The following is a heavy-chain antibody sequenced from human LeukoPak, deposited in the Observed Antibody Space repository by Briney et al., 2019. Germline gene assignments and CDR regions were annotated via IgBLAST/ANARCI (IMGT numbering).Heavy chain of an antibody. CDR2: IKHDESEK. CDR3: ARAIAASGRLIDY. V-gene: IGHV3-7*05. J-gene: IGHJ4*02. Sequence: GGSLRLSCAASGFTFSNYWMNWVRQAPGKGLEWVANIKHDESEKYYVDPVKGRFTISRDNAKNSLYLQMNSLRAEDTAVYYCARAIAASGRLIDYWGQGTLITVYS. D-gene: IGHD6-13*01. CDR1: GFTFSNYW.